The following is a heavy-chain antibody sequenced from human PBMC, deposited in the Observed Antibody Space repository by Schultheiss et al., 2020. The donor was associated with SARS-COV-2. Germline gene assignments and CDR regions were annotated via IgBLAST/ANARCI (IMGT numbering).Heavy chain of an antibody. CDR3: ARGYCSGGSCSDFDY. Sequence: SETLSLTCSVTGGSISSYYWSWIRQPPGKGLEWIGYIYYSGSTYYNPSLKSRVTISVDTSKNQFSLKLSSVTAADTAVYYCARGYCSGGSCSDFDYWGQGTLVTVSS. CDR1: GGSISSYY. CDR2: IYYSGST. V-gene: IGHV4-59*08. J-gene: IGHJ4*02. D-gene: IGHD2-15*01.